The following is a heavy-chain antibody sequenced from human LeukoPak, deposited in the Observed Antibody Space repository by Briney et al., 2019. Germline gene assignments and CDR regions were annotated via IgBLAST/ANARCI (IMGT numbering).Heavy chain of an antibody. CDR2: ISAYSGNT. J-gene: IGHJ4*02. CDR1: GYTFTRYG. CDR3: ARDRLEGAGTGGNY. Sequence: VASVKVSCKASGYTFTRYGISWVRQAPGQGLEWMGWISAYSGNTNYAQKLQGRVTMTTDTSTSTAYMELRSLRSDDRAVYYCARDRLEGAGTGGNYWGQGTLVTVSS. V-gene: IGHV1-18*01. D-gene: IGHD6-19*01.